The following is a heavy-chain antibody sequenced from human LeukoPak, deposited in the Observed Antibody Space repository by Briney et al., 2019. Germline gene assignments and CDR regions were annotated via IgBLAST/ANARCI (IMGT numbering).Heavy chain of an antibody. J-gene: IGHJ3*01. D-gene: IGHD3-10*01. CDR2: ISYDGSNK. Sequence: PGGSQRLSCAASGFTFSSYDMHWVRQAPGKGLEWVAVISYDGSNKYYADSVKGRFTISRDSSRNTIYLQMNSLRAEDTAIYYCVRAPSGLIKGSYDFWGQGTLVTVA. CDR3: VRAPSGLIKGSYDF. V-gene: IGHV3-30*04. CDR1: GFTFSSYD.